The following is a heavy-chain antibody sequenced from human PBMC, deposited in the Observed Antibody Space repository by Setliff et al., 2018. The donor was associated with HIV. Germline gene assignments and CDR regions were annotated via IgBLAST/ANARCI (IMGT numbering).Heavy chain of an antibody. Sequence: SVKVSCKASGGIFSRFAFSWVRQAPGQGLEWMGGIIPIFGTPNYAQKFQGRATITTDESTNTVYMELYSLTSEDTAIYYCASSAGAVPTTAPYGDYYYYFYMDVWGKGTTVTV. CDR2: IIPIFGTP. J-gene: IGHJ6*03. CDR1: GGIFSRFA. CDR3: ASSAGAVPTTAPYGDYYYYFYMDV. V-gene: IGHV1-69*05. D-gene: IGHD1-1*01.